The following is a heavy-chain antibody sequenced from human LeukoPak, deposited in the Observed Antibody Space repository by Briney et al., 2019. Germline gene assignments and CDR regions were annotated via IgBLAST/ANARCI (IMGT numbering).Heavy chain of an antibody. CDR3: ARDMRGVISYYGMDV. V-gene: IGHV4-31*03. J-gene: IGHJ6*02. CDR1: GGSISSGGYY. CDR2: IYYGGST. Sequence: MTSETLSLTCTVSGGSISSGGYYWSWIRQHPGKGLEWIGYIYYGGSTYYNPSLKSRVTISVDTSKNQFSPKLSSVTAADTAVYYCARDMRGVISYYGMDVWGQGTTVTVSS. D-gene: IGHD3-10*01.